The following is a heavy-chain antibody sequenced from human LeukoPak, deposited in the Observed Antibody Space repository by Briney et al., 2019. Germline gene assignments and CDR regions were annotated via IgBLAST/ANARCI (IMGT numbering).Heavy chain of an antibody. Sequence: SETLSLTCAVYGGSFSGYYWSWIRQPPGKGLEWIGEINHSGSTNYNPSLKSRVTISVDTSKNQFSLKLSSVTAADTAVYYCAREDWRFASRNDAFDIWGQGTMVTVSS. J-gene: IGHJ3*02. D-gene: IGHD3/OR15-3a*01. CDR3: AREDWRFASRNDAFDI. CDR1: GGSFSGYY. CDR2: INHSGST. V-gene: IGHV4-34*01.